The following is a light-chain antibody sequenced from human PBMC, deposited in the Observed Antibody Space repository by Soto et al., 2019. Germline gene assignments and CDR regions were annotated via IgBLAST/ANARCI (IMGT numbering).Light chain of an antibody. V-gene: IGLV1-40*01. CDR1: RSNIGAGND. Sequence: QSVLTQPPSVSGAPGQRVNISCAGSRSNIGAGNDVHWYQHLPGTAPQLLIYANINRPSGVPDRFSGSKSGTSASLAITGLQAEDEADYYCQSYDSRLSAYVFGHGTKGTVL. CDR2: ANI. J-gene: IGLJ1*01. CDR3: QSYDSRLSAYV.